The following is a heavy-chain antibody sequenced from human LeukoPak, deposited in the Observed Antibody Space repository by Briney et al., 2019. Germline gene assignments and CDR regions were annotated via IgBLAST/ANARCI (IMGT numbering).Heavy chain of an antibody. V-gene: IGHV3-7*03. D-gene: IGHD6-13*01. Sequence: GGSLRISCAASGFTVSSYWMSWVRQAPGEGLEWVACIHQNGRSEHYVDSVKGRFAISRDNTKNSLYLQMSSLTVEDTAVYYCARDLSSRDAYWGQGTLVTVSS. CDR3: ARDLSSRDAY. CDR2: IHQNGRSE. CDR1: GFTVSSYW. J-gene: IGHJ4*02.